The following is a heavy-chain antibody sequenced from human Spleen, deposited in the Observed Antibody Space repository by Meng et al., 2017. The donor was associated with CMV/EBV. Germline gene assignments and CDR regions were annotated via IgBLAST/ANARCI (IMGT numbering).Heavy chain of an antibody. J-gene: IGHJ5*02. CDR2: ISAYNGNT. CDR1: GYTFTRYG. D-gene: IGHD3-10*01. V-gene: IGHV1-18*01. CDR3: ARYYYGSGSYYKDFREDWLDP. Sequence: ASVKVSCKASGYTFTRYGISWVRQAPGQGLEWMGWISAYNGNTNYAEKIQGRVTMTTDTSTSTAYMELRSLRSDDTAVYYCARYYYGSGSYYKDFREDWLDPWGQGTLVTVSS.